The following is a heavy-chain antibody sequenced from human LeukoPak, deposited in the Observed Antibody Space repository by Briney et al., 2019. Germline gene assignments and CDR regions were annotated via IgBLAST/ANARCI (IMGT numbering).Heavy chain of an antibody. CDR1: GYTFTSYA. V-gene: IGHV7-4-1*02. CDR2: INTNTGNP. CDR3: ARDYGSSGYGQWRKPRGSFDY. Sequence: ASVKVSCKASGYTFTSYAMNWVRQAPGQGLEWMGWINTNTGNPTYAQGFTGRFVFSLGTSVSTAYLQISSLKAEDTAVYYCARDYGSSGYGQWRKPRGSFDYWGQGTLVTVSS. J-gene: IGHJ4*02. D-gene: IGHD5-12*01.